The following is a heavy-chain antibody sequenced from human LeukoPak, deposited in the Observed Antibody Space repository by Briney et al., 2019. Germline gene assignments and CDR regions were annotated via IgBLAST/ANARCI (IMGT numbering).Heavy chain of an antibody. J-gene: IGHJ4*02. Sequence: PSETLSLTCSVSGGSISTTSFYWGWIRQPPEKGLEWIGNLYYSDSTYYNPSLKSRVAISGDRSKNQFSLKLSSVTAADTAVYYCAREPPGLEGRLTYFDYWGQGTLVTVSS. CDR3: AREPPGLEGRLTYFDY. V-gene: IGHV4-39*07. CDR1: GGSISTTSFY. D-gene: IGHD1-14*01. CDR2: LYYSDST.